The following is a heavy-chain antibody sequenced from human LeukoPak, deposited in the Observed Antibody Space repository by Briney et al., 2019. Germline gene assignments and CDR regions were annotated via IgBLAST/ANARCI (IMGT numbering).Heavy chain of an antibody. CDR1: GFTVSSNY. V-gene: IGHV3-66*01. Sequence: GGSLRLSSAASGFTVSSNYMSWVRQAQGKGLEWVSSIYSGGSTYYADSVKGRFTISRDKSKNTLYLQMNSLRAEDTAVYYCAREVDYGGNASGKENYWYFELWGRGTLVTVSS. J-gene: IGHJ2*01. CDR3: AREVDYGGNASGKENYWYFEL. CDR2: IYSGGST. D-gene: IGHD4-23*01.